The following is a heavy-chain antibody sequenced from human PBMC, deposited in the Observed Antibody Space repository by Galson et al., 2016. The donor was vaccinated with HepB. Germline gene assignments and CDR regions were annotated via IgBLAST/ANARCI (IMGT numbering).Heavy chain of an antibody. CDR3: AGGVDSRGYYLDS. V-gene: IGHV4-31*03. CDR2: IFYSGGT. D-gene: IGHD3-22*01. Sequence: TLSLTCTISGGSVSSGGYFYWSWIRQHPGXGLEWIGYIFYSGGTYNNPSLKSRVSISVDTSKKQFSLKLSSVTAADTAVYYCAGGVDSRGYYLDSWGQGILVTVSS. CDR1: GGSVSSGGYFY. J-gene: IGHJ4*02.